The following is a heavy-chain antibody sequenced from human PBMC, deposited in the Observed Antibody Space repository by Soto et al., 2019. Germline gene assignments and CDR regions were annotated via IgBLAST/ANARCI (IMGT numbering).Heavy chain of an antibody. CDR3: ARDFLTRTPRGSATAQFSNYGMAV. Sequence: ASVKVSCKASGYPFLSYAISWVRQVPGQGLEWMGRVSPYSGNTDSAQKFQGRVTMTADTSANTAYMDLRNLRSDDTAVYFCARDFLTRTPRGSATAQFSNYGMAVYGQLTTFTICS. J-gene: IGHJ6*02. D-gene: IGHD3-9*01. CDR1: GYPFLSYA. V-gene: IGHV1-18*01. CDR2: VSPYSGNT.